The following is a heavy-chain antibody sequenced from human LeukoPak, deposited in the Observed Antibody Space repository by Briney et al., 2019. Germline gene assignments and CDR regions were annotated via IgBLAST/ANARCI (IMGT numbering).Heavy chain of an antibody. Sequence: GSLRLSCAASEFAFSNYAMTWIRQPPGKGLEWIGYIYYSGSTNYNPSLKSRVTISVDTSKNQFSLKLSSVTAADTAVYYCARNYCGGDCSPYYFDYWGQGTLVTVSS. D-gene: IGHD2-21*02. CDR3: ARNYCGGDCSPYYFDY. CDR2: IYYSGST. V-gene: IGHV4-59*08. CDR1: EFAFSNYA. J-gene: IGHJ4*02.